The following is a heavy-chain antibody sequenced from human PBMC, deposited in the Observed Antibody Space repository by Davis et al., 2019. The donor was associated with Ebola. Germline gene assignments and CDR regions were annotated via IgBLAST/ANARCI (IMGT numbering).Heavy chain of an antibody. CDR2: ISGRGGST. V-gene: IGHV3-23*01. CDR3: AKIPLSATGWYFDY. J-gene: IGHJ4*02. Sequence: GESLKISCAASGFTFSSYAMSWVRQAPGQGLEWVSAISGRGGSTYYADSVKGRFTISRDNSKNTLYLQMNSLRAEDTAVYYCAKIPLSATGWYFDYWGQGTLVTVSS. D-gene: IGHD5-12*01. CDR1: GFTFSSYA.